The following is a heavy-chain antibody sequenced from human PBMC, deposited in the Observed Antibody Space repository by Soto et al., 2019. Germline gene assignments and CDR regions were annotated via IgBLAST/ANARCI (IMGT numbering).Heavy chain of an antibody. CDR1: GFTFRDYY. CDR2: ISSSGTGI. J-gene: IGHJ3*02. D-gene: IGHD2-15*01. Sequence: QVQLVESGGGLVKPGGSLRLSCAASGFTFRDYYMTWIRQAPGKGLEWVSYISSSGTGIYYAASVKGRFTISRDNAKNSLYLQINSLRADDTAVYYCARAYSDAFDIWGQGTMVTVSS. CDR3: ARAYSDAFDI. V-gene: IGHV3-11*01.